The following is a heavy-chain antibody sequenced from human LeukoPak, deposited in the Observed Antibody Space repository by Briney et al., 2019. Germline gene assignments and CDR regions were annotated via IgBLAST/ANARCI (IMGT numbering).Heavy chain of an antibody. J-gene: IGHJ3*02. D-gene: IGHD6-13*01. V-gene: IGHV1-8*02. Sequence: ASVKVSCKASGGTFSSYAISWVRQATGQGLEWMGWMNPNSGNTGYAQKFQGRVTMTRNTSISTAYMELSSLRSEDTAVYYCARGRSSSSWYRDAFDIWGQGTMVTVSS. CDR2: MNPNSGNT. CDR3: ARGRSSSSWYRDAFDI. CDR1: GGTFSSYA.